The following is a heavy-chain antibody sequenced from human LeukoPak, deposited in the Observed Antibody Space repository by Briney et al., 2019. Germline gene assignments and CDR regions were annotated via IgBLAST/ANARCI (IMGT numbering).Heavy chain of an antibody. CDR2: INHSGST. V-gene: IGHV4-34*01. J-gene: IGHJ4*02. CDR3: ATSYGPLDY. D-gene: IGHD1-26*01. CDR1: GGSFSGYY. Sequence: SETLSLTCAVYGGSFSGYYWSWIRQPPGKGLEWIGEINHSGSTNYNPSLKSRVTISIDTSKNQFSLKLSSVTAADTAVYYCATSYGPLDYWGQETLVTVSS.